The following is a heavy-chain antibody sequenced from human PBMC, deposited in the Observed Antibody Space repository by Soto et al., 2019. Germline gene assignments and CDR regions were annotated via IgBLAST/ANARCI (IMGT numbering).Heavy chain of an antibody. V-gene: IGHV4-31*03. Sequence: SETLSLTCTVSGGSISSGGYYWSWIRQHPGKGLEWIGYIYYSGSTYYNPSLKSRVTISVDTSKNQFSLKLSSVTAADTAVYYCAKVRISHGYEWDPFDIWGQGTMVTVSS. CDR1: GGSISSGGYY. CDR2: IYYSGST. D-gene: IGHD5-18*01. J-gene: IGHJ3*02. CDR3: AKVRISHGYEWDPFDI.